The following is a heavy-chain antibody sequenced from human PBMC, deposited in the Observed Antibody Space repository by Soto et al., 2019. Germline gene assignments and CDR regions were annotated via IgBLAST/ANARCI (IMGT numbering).Heavy chain of an antibody. V-gene: IGHV3-30-3*01. Sequence: SLRLSCAASGFTFSSYAMHWVRQAPGKGLEWVAVISYDGSNKYYADSVKGRFTISRDNSKNTLYLQMNSLRAEDTAVYYCARGVVTNGVCFDYWGQGTLVTVSS. CDR1: GFTFSSYA. J-gene: IGHJ4*02. CDR3: ARGVVTNGVCFDY. D-gene: IGHD2-8*01. CDR2: ISYDGSNK.